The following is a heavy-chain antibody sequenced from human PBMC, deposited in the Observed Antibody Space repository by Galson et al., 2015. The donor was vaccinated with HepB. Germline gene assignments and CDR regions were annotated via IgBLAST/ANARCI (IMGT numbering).Heavy chain of an antibody. V-gene: IGHV7-4-1*01. J-gene: IGHJ4*02. CDR1: GYTFINYA. CDR3: ARDREGSGIVVAAAVTLDY. Sequence: SVKVSCKASGYTFINYAINWVRQAPGQGLEWMGWINTNTGNPTFAQGFTGRFVFSLDTSVSTAYLHIGSLQAEDTGIYYCARDREGSGIVVAAAVTLDYWGQGTLVTVSS. CDR2: INTNTGNP. D-gene: IGHD6-13*01.